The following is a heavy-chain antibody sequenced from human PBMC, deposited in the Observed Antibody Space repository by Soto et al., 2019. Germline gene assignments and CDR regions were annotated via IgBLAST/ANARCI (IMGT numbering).Heavy chain of an antibody. CDR3: ARDKGDCSETSCPDFDY. D-gene: IGHD2-15*01. V-gene: IGHV1-69*04. Sequence: SVKVSCKASGGTLSSYTFSWVRQAPGQGLVWMGRFIPNLGVTNYAKKFQGRFTIVVDTSTSTAYMELNSLRYEDTAVYYCARDKGDCSETSCPDFDYWGQGTLVTVS. CDR2: FIPNLGVT. J-gene: IGHJ4*02. CDR1: GGTLSSYT.